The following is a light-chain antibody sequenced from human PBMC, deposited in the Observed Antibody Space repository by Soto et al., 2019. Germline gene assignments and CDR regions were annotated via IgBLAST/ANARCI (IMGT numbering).Light chain of an antibody. CDR3: LQHYSWPWT. J-gene: IGKJ1*01. CDR2: RIF. V-gene: IGKV3-15*01. CDR1: QSVSGY. Sequence: EIVMTQSPGTVSVFPGETVTLSCRASQSVSGYLDWFHQKPGQAPRLVLLRIFTRAIGVPARFSGSGSETELTLTTSGLQSEDSGVYYCLQHYSWPWTFGQGTKVEIK.